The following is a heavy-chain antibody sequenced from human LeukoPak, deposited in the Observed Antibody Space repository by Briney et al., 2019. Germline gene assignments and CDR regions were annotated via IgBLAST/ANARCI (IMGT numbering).Heavy chain of an antibody. CDR2: ISFDGSNK. Sequence: GRSLRLSCAASGFTFKSYPMHWIRQTPGKGPEWVAAISFDGSNKYYADSVQGRFILPRDNSNNILYLQMNSLRAEDMAVYYCARDPGNKQLGPFDYWGQGTLVTVSS. CDR1: GFTFKSYP. CDR3: ARDPGNKQLGPFDY. D-gene: IGHD3-10*01. J-gene: IGHJ4*02. V-gene: IGHV3-30*01.